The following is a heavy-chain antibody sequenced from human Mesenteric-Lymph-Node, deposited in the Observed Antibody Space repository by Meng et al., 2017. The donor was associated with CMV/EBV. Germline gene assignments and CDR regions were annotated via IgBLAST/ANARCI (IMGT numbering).Heavy chain of an antibody. CDR3: AGGIAAAGSRWFDP. J-gene: IGHJ5*02. Sequence: QVQLVQSGAEGKKPGSSVKVSCKASGCTFSSYTISWVRQAPGQGLEWMGRIIPILGIANYAQKFQGRVTITADKSTSTAYMELSSLRSEDTAVYYCAGGIAAAGSRWFDPWGQGTLVTVSS. D-gene: IGHD6-13*01. CDR2: IIPILGIA. V-gene: IGHV1-69*02. CDR1: GCTFSSYT.